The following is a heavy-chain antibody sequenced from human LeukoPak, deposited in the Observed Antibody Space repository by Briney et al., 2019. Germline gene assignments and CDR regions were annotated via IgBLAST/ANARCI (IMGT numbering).Heavy chain of an antibody. CDR2: ISRSSDYI. V-gene: IGHV3-21*01. J-gene: IGHJ6*02. CDR1: GFTFSSYS. Sequence: PGGSLRLSCAASGFTFSSYSMNWVRQAPGKGLEWVSSISRSSDYIYYADSVKGRFTISRDNAKNSLYLQMNSLRAEDTAVFYCARDDGYHYGMDVWGHGTTVTVSS. CDR3: ARDDGYHYGMDV.